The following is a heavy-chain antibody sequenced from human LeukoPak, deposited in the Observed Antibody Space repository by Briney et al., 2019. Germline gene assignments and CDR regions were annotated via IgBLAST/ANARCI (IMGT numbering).Heavy chain of an antibody. J-gene: IGHJ4*02. Sequence: GSSVKVSCKASGGTFSSYAISWVRQAPGQGLEWMGGIIPIFGTANYAQKFQGRVTITADESTSTAYMELSSLRSEDTAVYYCARDPETHYYDSSGYYLYWGQGTLVTVSS. CDR1: GGTFSSYA. V-gene: IGHV1-69*01. D-gene: IGHD3-22*01. CDR3: ARDPETHYYDSSGYYLY. CDR2: IIPIFGTA.